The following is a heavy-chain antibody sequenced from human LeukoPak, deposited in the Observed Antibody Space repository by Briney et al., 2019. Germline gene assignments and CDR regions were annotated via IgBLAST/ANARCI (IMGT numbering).Heavy chain of an antibody. Sequence: GGSLRLSCAASGFTVSSNYMSWVRQAPGKGLEWVSVIYSGGSTYYADSVKGRFTISRHNSKNTLYLQMNSLRAGDTAVYYCARGDYDILTGYSPFDYWGQGTLVTVSS. J-gene: IGHJ4*02. CDR2: IYSGGST. CDR3: ARGDYDILTGYSPFDY. CDR1: GFTVSSNY. V-gene: IGHV3-53*04. D-gene: IGHD3-9*01.